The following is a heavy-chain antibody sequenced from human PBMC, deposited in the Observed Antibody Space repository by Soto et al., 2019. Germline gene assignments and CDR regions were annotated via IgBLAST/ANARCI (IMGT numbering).Heavy chain of an antibody. CDR3: ARHWGQPGSYYYYGMNV. CDR2: IHNSGTT. CDR1: GGSLSSYS. Sequence: PSEIRYLTCTFSGGSLSSYSWSSIRQSHGKRVQYIGHIHNSGTTNYSPSLKSRVTILVETSRNPLSLRLSSVTAADTAVYFCARHWGQPGSYYYYGMNVWGQGSTVT. V-gene: IGHV4-59*01. D-gene: IGHD3-16*01. J-gene: IGHJ6*02.